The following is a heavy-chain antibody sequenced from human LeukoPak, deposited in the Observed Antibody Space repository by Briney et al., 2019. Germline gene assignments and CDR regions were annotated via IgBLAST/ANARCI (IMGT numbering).Heavy chain of an antibody. CDR2: IRAYNGKT. D-gene: IGHD3-22*01. CDR3: ARYGLLVYYDYTDY. J-gene: IGHJ4*02. V-gene: IGHV1-18*01. CDR1: GYTFTSHG. Sequence: GASVKVSCKASGYTFTSHGISGVRRAPGQGLEGMGWIRAYNGKTNFVQKLQGRVAMTTHTSMSAAYMELSDLRSDDTAVYYCARYGLLVYYDYTDYWGQGTLLTVSS.